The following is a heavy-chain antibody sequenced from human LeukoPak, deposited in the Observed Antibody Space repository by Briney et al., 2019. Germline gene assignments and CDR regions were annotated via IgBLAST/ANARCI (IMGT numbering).Heavy chain of an antibody. CDR1: GFTFSSYE. D-gene: IGHD4-17*01. CDR3: ARDYYGDYGD. CDR2: ISSSGSTI. Sequence: PGGSLRLSCAASGFTFSSYEMNWVRRAPGKGLEWVSYISSSGSTIYYADSVKGRFTISRDNAKNSLYLQMNSLRAEDTAVYYCARDYYGDYGDWGQGTLVTVSS. J-gene: IGHJ4*02. V-gene: IGHV3-48*03.